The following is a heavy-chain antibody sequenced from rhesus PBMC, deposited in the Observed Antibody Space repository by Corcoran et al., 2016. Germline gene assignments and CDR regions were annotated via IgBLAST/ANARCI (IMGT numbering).Heavy chain of an antibody. D-gene: IGHD6-31*01. Sequence: QVQLQESGPGLVKPSETLSLTCAVSGGSISDDYYWSWIRHPPGKGLEWIGYIYDSGGGTNYNPSLKERVTISINPSQNQFSLKLGSVTAADTAVYYCARGGREAAAHYFDYWGQGVLVTVSS. CDR1: GGSISDDYY. V-gene: IGHV4-106*01. CDR3: ARGGREAAAHYFDY. CDR2: IYDSGGGT. J-gene: IGHJ4*01.